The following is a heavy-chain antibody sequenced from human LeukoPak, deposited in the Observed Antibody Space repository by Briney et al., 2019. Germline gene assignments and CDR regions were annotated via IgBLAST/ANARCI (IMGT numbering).Heavy chain of an antibody. Sequence: SETLSLTCTVSGGSISSYYWSWIRQPAGKGLEWIGRIYTNGSTNYNPSLKSRVTISVDKSKNQFSLKLSSVTAADTAVYYCAASYCGGDCYSYYFDYWGQGTLVTVSS. V-gene: IGHV4-4*07. CDR2: IYTNGST. CDR1: GGSISSYY. D-gene: IGHD2-21*02. CDR3: AASYCGGDCYSYYFDY. J-gene: IGHJ4*02.